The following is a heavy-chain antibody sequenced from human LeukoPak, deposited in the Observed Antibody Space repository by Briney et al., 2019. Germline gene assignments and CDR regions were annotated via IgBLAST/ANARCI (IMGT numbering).Heavy chain of an antibody. CDR3: ASQAVAFQLFDY. CDR2: INHSGGT. J-gene: IGHJ4*02. Sequence: SETLSLTCAVYGGSFSGYYWSWIRQPPGKGLEWIGEINHSGGTNYNPSLKSRVTISVDTSKNQFSLKLSSVTAADTAVYYCASQAVAFQLFDYWGQGTLVTVSS. CDR1: GGSFSGYY. D-gene: IGHD6-19*01. V-gene: IGHV4-34*01.